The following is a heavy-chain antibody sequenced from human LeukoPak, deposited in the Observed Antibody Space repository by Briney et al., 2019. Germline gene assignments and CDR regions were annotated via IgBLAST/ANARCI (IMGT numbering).Heavy chain of an antibody. D-gene: IGHD3-22*01. CDR2: INHSGST. Sequence: SETLSLTCAVYGGSFSGYYWSWIRQPPGKGLEWTGEINHSGSTNYNPSLKSRVTISVDTSKNQFSLKLSSVTAADTAVYYCARGRSYDSSGSTQPKNFDYWGQGTLVTVSS. V-gene: IGHV4-34*01. J-gene: IGHJ4*02. CDR3: ARGRSYDSSGSTQPKNFDY. CDR1: GGSFSGYY.